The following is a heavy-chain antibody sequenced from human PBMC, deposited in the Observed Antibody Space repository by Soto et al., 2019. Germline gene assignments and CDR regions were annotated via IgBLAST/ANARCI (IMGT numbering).Heavy chain of an antibody. Sequence: QVQLVQSGAEVKKPGASVKVSCKASGYTFTSYGISWVRQAPGQGLEWMGWISAYNGNTNYAQKLQGRVTMTTDTSTRTDYMELRSVRSADTAVYYCGRSVGLSYGMDVWGQGTTVTVSS. CDR1: GYTFTSYG. J-gene: IGHJ6*02. D-gene: IGHD1-26*01. CDR3: GRSVGLSYGMDV. V-gene: IGHV1-18*01. CDR2: ISAYNGNT.